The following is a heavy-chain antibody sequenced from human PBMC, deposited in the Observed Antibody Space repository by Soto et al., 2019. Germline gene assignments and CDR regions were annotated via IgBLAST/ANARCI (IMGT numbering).Heavy chain of an antibody. Sequence: GGSLRLSCAASGFTFSSYAMSWVRQAPRKGMEWVSAISGSGGSTYYADSVKGRFTISRVNSKNTLYLQMNSLRAEDTAVYYCARAYSYGYAFDIWGQGTMVTVSS. D-gene: IGHD5-18*01. CDR2: ISGSGGST. CDR3: ARAYSYGYAFDI. CDR1: GFTFSSYA. J-gene: IGHJ3*02. V-gene: IGHV3-23*01.